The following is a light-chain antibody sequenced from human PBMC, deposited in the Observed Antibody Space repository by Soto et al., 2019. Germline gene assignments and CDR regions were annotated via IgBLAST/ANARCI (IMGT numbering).Light chain of an antibody. J-gene: IGKJ2*03. CDR3: QQYLSSPPYG. Sequence: EIVLTQSPGTLSLSPGERATLSCRASQTISSYLAWYQHKPGQAPRLLIYDASSRATDIPDRFSGSGSGTDFTLTIGSLEHEDFAVYYCQQYLSSPPYGFGQGTKLEIK. CDR2: DAS. CDR1: QTISSY. V-gene: IGKV3-20*01.